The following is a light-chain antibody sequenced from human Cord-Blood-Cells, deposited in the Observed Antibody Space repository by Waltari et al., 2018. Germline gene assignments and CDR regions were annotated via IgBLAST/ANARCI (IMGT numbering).Light chain of an antibody. CDR2: QDS. CDR3: QAWDSSTVV. Sequence: SSELTQPPSVSVSPGQTASITCSGDKLGDKYACWYQQKPGQSPVVLIYQDSKRPSGIPVRFAASNSGNTATLSISGTQAMDEADYYCQAWDSSTVVFGGGTKLTVL. J-gene: IGLJ2*01. CDR1: KLGDKY. V-gene: IGLV3-1*01.